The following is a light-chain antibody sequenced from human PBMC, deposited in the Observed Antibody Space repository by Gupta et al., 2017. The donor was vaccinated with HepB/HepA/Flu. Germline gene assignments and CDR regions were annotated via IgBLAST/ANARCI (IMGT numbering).Light chain of an antibody. CDR1: SSNVETNY. V-gene: IGLV1-47*01. Sequence: QSVLTQPPSASGTPGQRVTISCSGSSSNVETNYVYWYQQLPGTAPKLLIYRNSPRPSGVPDRVSGSKSGTSASLAISGLRSEDESDYYCTTWDDNLSGWVFGGGTKLTVL. CDR3: TTWDDNLSGWV. J-gene: IGLJ3*02. CDR2: RNS.